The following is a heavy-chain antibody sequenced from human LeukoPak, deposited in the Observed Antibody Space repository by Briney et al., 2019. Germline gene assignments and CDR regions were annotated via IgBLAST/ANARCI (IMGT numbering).Heavy chain of an antibody. CDR2: TYYSGST. V-gene: IGHV4-39*01. D-gene: IGHD3-9*01. CDR1: GGSLSSSSDY. CDR3: ATISRHFDF. J-gene: IGHJ4*02. Sequence: SETLSLTCTVSGGSLSSSSDYWGWIRQPPGKGLEWIGSTYYSGSTYYKPSLRSRITISADTSKNLFSLKLRSVTAADTAVYYCATISRHFDFWGQGMLVTVSS.